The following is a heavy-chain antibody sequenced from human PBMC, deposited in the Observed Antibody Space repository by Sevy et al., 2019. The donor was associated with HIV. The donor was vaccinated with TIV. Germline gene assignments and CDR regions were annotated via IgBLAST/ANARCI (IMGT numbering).Heavy chain of an antibody. V-gene: IGHV3-49*04. CDR2: IRSKAYGGTT. J-gene: IGHJ5*02. CDR1: GFTFSSYW. CDR3: TRGPNTPMALVGSSPSWFDP. D-gene: IGHD5-18*01. Sequence: GGSLRLSCAASGFTFSSYWMNWVRQAPGKGLEWVGFIRSKAYGGTTEYAASVKGRFTISRDDSKSIAYLQMNSLKTEDTAIYFCTRGPNTPMALVGSSPSWFDPWGQGTLVTVSS.